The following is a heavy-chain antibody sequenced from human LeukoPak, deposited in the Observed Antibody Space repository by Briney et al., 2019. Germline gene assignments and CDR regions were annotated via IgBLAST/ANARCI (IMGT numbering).Heavy chain of an antibody. V-gene: IGHV4-59*02. J-gene: IGHJ3*02. CDR1: GDSVSSFY. Sequence: PSETLSLTCTVSGDSVSSFYWSWIRQPPGEGLEWIAYMHNSGSINYNPSLKSRVTMSVDTSKNQFSLKLTSVTPADTAVYYCVRDCEGFNCGIWGQGTMVTVSS. CDR3: VRDCEGFNCGI. D-gene: IGHD1-20*01. CDR2: MHNSGSI.